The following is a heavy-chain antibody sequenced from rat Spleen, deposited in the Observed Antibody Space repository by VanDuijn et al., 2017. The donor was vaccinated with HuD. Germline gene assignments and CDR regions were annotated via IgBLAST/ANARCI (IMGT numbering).Heavy chain of an antibody. V-gene: IGHV5-29*01. CDR3: ATRDGGYPH. Sequence: EVQLVESDGGLVQPGRSLKLSCAASGFTFSNYDMAWVRQAPTKGLEWVASISYDGSSTYYRDSVKGRFTISRDNAKSTLYLQMDSLRSEDTATYYCATRDGGYPHWGQGVMVTVSS. J-gene: IGHJ2*01. CDR2: ISYDGSST. CDR1: GFTFSNYD. D-gene: IGHD1-11*01.